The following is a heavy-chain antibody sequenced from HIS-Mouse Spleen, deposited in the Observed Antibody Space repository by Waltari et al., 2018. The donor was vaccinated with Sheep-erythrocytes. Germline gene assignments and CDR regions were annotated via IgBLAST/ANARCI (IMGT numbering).Heavy chain of an antibody. D-gene: IGHD1-26*01. V-gene: IGHV3-9*01. J-gene: IGHJ4*02. CDR3: ARVASGATFDY. CDR1: GFSFDDYA. Sequence: EVQLVESGGGLVQPGRSLRLSCAASGFSFDDYAMHWVRQAPGKVLEWVSSISRNSGSIGYAASVKSRFTISRDNAKNSLYLQMNSLGAENTALYYCARVASGATFDYWGQGTLVTVSS. CDR2: ISRNSGSI.